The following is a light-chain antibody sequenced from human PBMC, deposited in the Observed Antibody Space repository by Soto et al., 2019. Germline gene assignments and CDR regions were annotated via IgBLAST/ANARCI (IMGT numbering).Light chain of an antibody. V-gene: IGKV3-11*01. CDR1: QSVSSN. CDR3: QQRSNWPHT. Sequence: EIVLTQSPATLSLSPGERATLSCRASQSVSSNLAWYQQKPGQAPRLLIYGASIRATGIPARFSGSGSGTDFTLTISTLEPEDFAVYYCQQRSNWPHTFGQGTRLEIK. CDR2: GAS. J-gene: IGKJ5*01.